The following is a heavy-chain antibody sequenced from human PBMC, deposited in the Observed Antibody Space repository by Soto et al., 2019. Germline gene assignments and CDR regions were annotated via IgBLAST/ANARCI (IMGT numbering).Heavy chain of an antibody. V-gene: IGHV3-30*14. Sequence: QVQLVESGGGVVQPGRSLRLSCAASGFTFSSYALHWVRQAPGKGLEWVAVISCAGSKKYYAASVKGRFTNARDNSKNALYLQMNSLRAEDTAVYYCARDGGYCSGGSCPPYYDYGMDVWGDGTTVTVSS. CDR2: ISCAGSKK. J-gene: IGHJ6*04. CDR3: ARDGGYCSGGSCPPYYDYGMDV. CDR1: GFTFSSYA. D-gene: IGHD2-15*01.